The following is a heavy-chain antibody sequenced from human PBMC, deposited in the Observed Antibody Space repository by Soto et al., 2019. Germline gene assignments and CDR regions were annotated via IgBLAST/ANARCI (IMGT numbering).Heavy chain of an antibody. CDR3: AKGLGDYSYSYYYAMDV. V-gene: IGHV3-23*01. CDR1: GFTFSTFA. Sequence: EVQLLESGGGLVQPGGSLRLSCAASGFTFSTFAMNWVRQAPGKGLEWASGISGSGGSTYYAESVKGRFTISRDNSENTLYLQMNSLRAEDTAAYYCAKGLGDYSYSYYYAMDVWGQGTTVTVSS. D-gene: IGHD4-17*01. CDR2: ISGSGGST. J-gene: IGHJ6*02.